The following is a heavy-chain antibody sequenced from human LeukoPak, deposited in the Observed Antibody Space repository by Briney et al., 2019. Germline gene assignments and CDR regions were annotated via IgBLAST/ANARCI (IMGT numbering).Heavy chain of an antibody. CDR2: ISGSGGST. D-gene: IGHD2-2*01. CDR3: AKDIRYVVVPAATTDY. J-gene: IGHJ4*02. CDR1: GFTFSSYA. Sequence: GGSLRLXCAASGFTFSSYAMSWVRQAPGKELEWVSAISGSGGSTYYADSVKGRFTISRDNSKNTLYLQMNSLRAEDTAVYYCAKDIRYVVVPAATTDYWGQGTLVTVSS. V-gene: IGHV3-23*01.